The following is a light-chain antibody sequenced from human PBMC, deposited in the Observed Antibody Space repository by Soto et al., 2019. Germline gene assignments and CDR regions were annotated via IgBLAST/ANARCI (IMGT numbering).Light chain of an antibody. Sequence: SYELTQSPSVSVSPGQTASITCSGDKLGDKYACWYQQKPGQSPVLVIYQDNKRPSGIPERFSGSNSGNTATLTISGTQAMDEADDYCQAWDSSTAGVVFGGGTKVTVL. J-gene: IGLJ2*01. V-gene: IGLV3-1*01. CDR2: QDN. CDR3: QAWDSSTAGVV. CDR1: KLGDKY.